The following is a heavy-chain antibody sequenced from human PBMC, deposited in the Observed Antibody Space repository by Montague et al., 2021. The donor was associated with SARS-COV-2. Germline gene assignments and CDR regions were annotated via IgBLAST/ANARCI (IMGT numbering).Heavy chain of an antibody. J-gene: IGHJ4*02. V-gene: IGHV4-39*01. CDR1: GGSISSSSYY. D-gene: IGHD3-3*01. CDR2: IYYSGST. Sequence: SETLSLTCTVSGGSISSSSYYWGWIRQPPGKGLEWIGSIYYSGSTYSNPSLKSRVTISVDTTKNQFSLKMSSVTAAVTAVYYCARKASRGITICGVVTASYCFDDWGQGTMVTVSS. CDR3: ARKASRGITICGVVTASYCFDD.